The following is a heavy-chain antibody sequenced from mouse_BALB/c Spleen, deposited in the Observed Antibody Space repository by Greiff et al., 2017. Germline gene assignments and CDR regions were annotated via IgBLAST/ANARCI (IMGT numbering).Heavy chain of an antibody. CDR3: AEPYDGYYGFAY. CDR1: GFTFSSYG. CDR2: ISSGGSYT. D-gene: IGHD2-3*01. Sequence: EVKLVESGGDLVKPGGSLKLSCAASGFTFSSYGMSWVRQTPDKRLEWVATISSGGSYTYYPDSVKGRFTISRDNAKNTLYLQMSSVKSEDTAMYYCAEPYDGYYGFAYWGQGTLVTVSA. V-gene: IGHV5-6*01. J-gene: IGHJ3*01.